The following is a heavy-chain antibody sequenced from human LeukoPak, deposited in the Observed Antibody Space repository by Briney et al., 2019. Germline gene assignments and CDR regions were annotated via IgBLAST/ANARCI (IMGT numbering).Heavy chain of an antibody. CDR2: IYHSETT. Sequence: RPSETLSLTCTVSGGSNSSGDYYWSWIRQPPGMGLEWIGYIYHSETTYYNPSLKSRVTMSVDTSKNQFSLKLSAVTAADTAVYYCARVSHPLYDSSAFDYWGQGTLVTVSS. CDR1: GGSNSSGDYY. CDR3: ARVSHPLYDSSAFDY. J-gene: IGHJ4*02. V-gene: IGHV4-30-4*01. D-gene: IGHD3-22*01.